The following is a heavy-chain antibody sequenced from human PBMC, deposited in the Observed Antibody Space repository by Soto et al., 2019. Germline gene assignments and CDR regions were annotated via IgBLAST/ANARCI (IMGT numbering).Heavy chain of an antibody. D-gene: IGHD2-15*01. CDR3: ARGQYCSGGSCYFDY. CDR2: IYYSGST. V-gene: IGHV4-59*01. Sequence: QVQLQESGPGLVKPSETLSLTCTVSGGSISSYYRSWILQPPGKGLEWIGYIYYSGSTNYNPSLKSRVTISVDTSKNQFSLKLSSVTAADTAVYYCARGQYCSGGSCYFDYWGQGTLVTVSS. CDR1: GGSISSYY. J-gene: IGHJ4*02.